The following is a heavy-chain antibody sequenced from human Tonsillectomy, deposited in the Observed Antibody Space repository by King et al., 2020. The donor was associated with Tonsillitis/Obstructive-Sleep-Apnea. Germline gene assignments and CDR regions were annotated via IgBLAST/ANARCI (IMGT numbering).Heavy chain of an antibody. D-gene: IGHD6-25*01. CDR2: ITSKTDGGTT. J-gene: IGHJ1*01. CDR3: TTDKRIPYFQH. Sequence: DVQLVESGGGLVKPGGSLRVSCAASGFTFTNAWMSWVRQAPGKGLEWVGRITSKTDGGTTDYAAPVKGRFTISRDDSKNTLYLLMNSLKTEDTAVYYCTTDKRIPYFQHWGQGTLVTVSS. CDR1: GFTFTNAW. V-gene: IGHV3-15*01.